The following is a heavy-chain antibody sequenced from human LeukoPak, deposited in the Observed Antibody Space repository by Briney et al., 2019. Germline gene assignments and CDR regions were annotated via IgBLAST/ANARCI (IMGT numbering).Heavy chain of an antibody. D-gene: IGHD3-10*01. Sequence: GESLRLSCSASGFTFSSYAMHWVRQAPGKGLEYVSAISSNGGNTYYADSVKGRFTISRDNSKNTLYLQMSSLRAEDTAVYYCVTDRRGILVRGTTFDYWGQGTLVTVSS. J-gene: IGHJ4*02. CDR1: GFTFSSYA. CDR2: ISSNGGNT. V-gene: IGHV3-64D*06. CDR3: VTDRRGILVRGTTFDY.